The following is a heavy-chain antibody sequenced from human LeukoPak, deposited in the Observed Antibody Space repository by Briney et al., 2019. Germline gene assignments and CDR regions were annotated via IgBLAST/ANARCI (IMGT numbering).Heavy chain of an antibody. CDR1: GFSFSDYY. Sequence: PGGSLRLSCAASGFSFSDYYMNWVRQAPGKGLEWVSFIYSDGSTYYADSVKGRFTISRDNSKNTLYLQMNSLRVEDTTVYYCARDDVPVIWGRGTLVTVSS. CDR2: IYSDGST. CDR3: ARDDVPVI. D-gene: IGHD2/OR15-2a*01. V-gene: IGHV3-53*01. J-gene: IGHJ4*02.